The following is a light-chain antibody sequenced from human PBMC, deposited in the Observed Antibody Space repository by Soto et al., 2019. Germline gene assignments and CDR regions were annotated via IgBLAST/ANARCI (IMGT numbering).Light chain of an antibody. CDR1: HIGSKS. Sequence: SYELPQPPSVSVAPGQTARITCGVNHIGSKSVHWYQQKPGQAPVLVVYDDSDRPSGIPERFSGSNSGNTATLTISRVEAEDEDDYYCQVWDSSSDHVVFGGGTKLTVL. V-gene: IGLV3-21*02. J-gene: IGLJ2*01. CDR2: DDS. CDR3: QVWDSSSDHVV.